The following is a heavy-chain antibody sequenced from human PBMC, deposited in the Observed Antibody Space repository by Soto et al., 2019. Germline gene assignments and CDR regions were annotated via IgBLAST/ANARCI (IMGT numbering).Heavy chain of an antibody. V-gene: IGHV4-34*01. D-gene: IGHD1-1*01. CDR1: GGSFSGYY. CDR2: INHSGST. J-gene: IGHJ4*02. CDR3: ARLATRYYFDY. Sequence: SETLSLTCAVYGGSFSGYYWSWIRQPPGKGLEWIGEINHSGSTNYNPSLKSRVTISVDTSKNQFSLKLSSVTAADTAVYYCARLATRYYFDYWGQGTLVTVSS.